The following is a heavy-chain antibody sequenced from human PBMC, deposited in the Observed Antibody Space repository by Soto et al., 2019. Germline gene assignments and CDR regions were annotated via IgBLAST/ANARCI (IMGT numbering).Heavy chain of an antibody. CDR1: GYTFTSYY. Sequence: ASVKVSCKASGYTFTSYYMHWVRQAPGQGLEWMGIINPSGGSTNYAQKFQGRVTITADESTSTAYMELSSLRSEDTAVYYCATTKRGIVLVPAATSGWFDPWGQGTLVTVSS. V-gene: IGHV1-46*01. J-gene: IGHJ5*02. D-gene: IGHD2-2*01. CDR2: INPSGGST. CDR3: ATTKRGIVLVPAATSGWFDP.